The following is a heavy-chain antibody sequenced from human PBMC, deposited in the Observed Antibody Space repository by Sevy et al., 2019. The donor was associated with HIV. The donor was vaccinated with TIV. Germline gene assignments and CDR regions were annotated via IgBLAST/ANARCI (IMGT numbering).Heavy chain of an antibody. CDR1: GGSISSGGYY. D-gene: IGHD2-15*01. V-gene: IGHV4-31*03. Sequence: SETLSLTCTVSGGSISSGGYYWSWIRQHPGKGLGWIGYIYYSGSTYYNPSLKSRVTISVDTSKNQFSLKLSSVTAADTAVYYCARDREVVAATPGRIFDYWGQGTLVTVSS. CDR2: IYYSGST. J-gene: IGHJ4*02. CDR3: ARDREVVAATPGRIFDY.